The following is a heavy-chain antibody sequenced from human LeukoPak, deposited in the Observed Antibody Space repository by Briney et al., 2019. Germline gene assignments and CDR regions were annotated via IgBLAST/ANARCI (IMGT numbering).Heavy chain of an antibody. CDR1: GFTFSSYS. CDR3: AKKVVVGATSPYSDFQD. V-gene: IGHV3-23*01. Sequence: GGSLRLSCAASGFTFSSYSMNWVRQAPGKGLEWVSHITASGTAMFYADSVKGRFSISRDNSKNTLYLQMNSLRAEDTAPYYCAKKVVVGATSPYSDFQDWGQGTLVTVSS. D-gene: IGHD1-26*01. CDR2: ITASGTAM. J-gene: IGHJ1*01.